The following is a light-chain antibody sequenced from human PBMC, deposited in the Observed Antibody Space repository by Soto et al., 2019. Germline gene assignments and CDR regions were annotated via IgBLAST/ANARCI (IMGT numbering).Light chain of an antibody. CDR2: EGS. CDR3: CSYADSATWV. V-gene: IGLV2-23*01. Sequence: QSALTQPASVSGSPGQSITISCTGTSSDVGSYNLVSWYQHHPGKAPKLMIYEGSKRPSGVSYRFSGSKSGNTASLTISGLQAEDEADYYCCSYADSATWVFGAGTKLTVL. J-gene: IGLJ3*02. CDR1: SSDVGSYNL.